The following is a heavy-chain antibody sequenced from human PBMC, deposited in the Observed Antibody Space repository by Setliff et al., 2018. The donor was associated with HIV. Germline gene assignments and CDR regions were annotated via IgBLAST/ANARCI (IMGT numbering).Heavy chain of an antibody. CDR2: ISAYNGNT. Sequence: ASVKVSCKASGFTLNSYGITWVRQAPGQGLQWMGWISAYNGNTNYAQKVQGRVRMTTDTSTNTAYMELRNLRSDDTAVYYCAIDVIGGWLRPMPDFWGPGTLVTVS. CDR3: AIDVIGGWLRPMPDF. J-gene: IGHJ4*02. D-gene: IGHD5-12*01. CDR1: GFTLNSYG. V-gene: IGHV1-18*01.